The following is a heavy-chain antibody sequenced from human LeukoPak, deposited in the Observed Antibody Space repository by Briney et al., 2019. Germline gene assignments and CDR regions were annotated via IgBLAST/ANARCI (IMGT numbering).Heavy chain of an antibody. CDR3: ASYLRGYMDV. D-gene: IGHD3-10*01. V-gene: IGHV3-21*01. CDR1: GFTFSSYS. Sequence: GGSLRLSCAASGFTFSSYSMNWVRQAPGKGLEWVSSISSSSSYIYYADSVKRRFTISRDNAKNSLYLQMNSLRAEDTAVYYCASYLRGYMDVWGKGTTVTVSS. J-gene: IGHJ6*03. CDR2: ISSSSSYI.